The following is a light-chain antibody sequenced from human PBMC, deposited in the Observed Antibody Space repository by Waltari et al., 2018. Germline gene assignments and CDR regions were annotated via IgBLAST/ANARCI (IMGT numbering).Light chain of an antibody. CDR1: SSDIGAYNY. J-gene: IGLJ1*01. Sequence: QSALTQPASVSGSPGQSITISCTGTSSDIGAYNYVSWYQQHYGKAPRLIIYDVSDRPCGVYHRFTGSKSGIAASLTISGLQGEDEAVYHCSSYTSNRLFVFGTGTTLTVL. V-gene: IGLV2-14*01. CDR3: SSYTSNRLFV. CDR2: DVS.